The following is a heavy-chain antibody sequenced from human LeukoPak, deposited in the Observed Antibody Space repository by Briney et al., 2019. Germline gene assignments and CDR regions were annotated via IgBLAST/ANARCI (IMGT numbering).Heavy chain of an antibody. V-gene: IGHV3-23*01. Sequence: GGSLRHSCAASGFTFSSYAMSWVRQAPGKGLEWVSAISGSGGSTYYADSVKGRFTISRDNSKNTLYLQMNSLRAEDTAVYYCAKAEYSSGWSNGMDVWGQGTTVTVSS. D-gene: IGHD6-19*01. CDR1: GFTFSSYA. J-gene: IGHJ6*02. CDR3: AKAEYSSGWSNGMDV. CDR2: ISGSGGST.